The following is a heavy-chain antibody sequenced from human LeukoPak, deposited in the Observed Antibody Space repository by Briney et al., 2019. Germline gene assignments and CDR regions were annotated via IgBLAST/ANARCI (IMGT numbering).Heavy chain of an antibody. CDR1: GYTFTSYD. V-gene: IGHV1-8*03. D-gene: IGHD3-10*01. CDR2: MNPNSGNT. J-gene: IGHJ4*02. CDR3: ARGLRDSGSGDY. Sequence: GASVKVSCKPSGYTFTSYDINWVRQAPGQGLEWMGWMNPNSGNTGYAQKFQGRVTITRNTSISTAYMELSSLRSEDTAVYYCARGLRDSGSGDYWGQGTLVTVSS.